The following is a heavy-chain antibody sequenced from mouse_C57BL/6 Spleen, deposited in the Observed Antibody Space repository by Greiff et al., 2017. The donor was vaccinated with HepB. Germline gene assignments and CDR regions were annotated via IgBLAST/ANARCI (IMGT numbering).Heavy chain of an antibody. CDR1: GYTFTDYE. V-gene: IGHV1-15*01. D-gene: IGHD1-1*01. Sequence: QVQLQQSGAELVRPGASVTLSCKASGYTFTDYEMHWVKQTPVHGLEWIGAIDPETGGTAYNQKFKGKAILTADKSSSTAYMERRSLTSEASAVYYCTRNYYGSSYFDDWGQGTTLTVSS. J-gene: IGHJ2*01. CDR3: TRNYYGSSYFDD. CDR2: IDPETGGT.